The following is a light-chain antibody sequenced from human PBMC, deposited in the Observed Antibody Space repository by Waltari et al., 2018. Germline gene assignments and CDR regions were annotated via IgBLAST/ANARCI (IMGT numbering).Light chain of an antibody. CDR1: QNIRNS. CDR2: LAS. J-gene: IGKJ1*01. V-gene: IGKV3D-15*01. CDR3: QHHSTWPPT. Sequence: EIVMTQSPATLSLSPGERATLSCRASQNIRNSLAWYQQKPGQAPRLLISLASTRATGIPARFSGSGSGTQFSLTISSLQHEDFAIYYCQHHSTWPPTFGPGTRV.